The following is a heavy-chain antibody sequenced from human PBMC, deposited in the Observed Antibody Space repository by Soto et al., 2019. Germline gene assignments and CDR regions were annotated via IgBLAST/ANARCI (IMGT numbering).Heavy chain of an antibody. Sequence: QVQLVQSGTEVRKPGASLRVSCRAAGYSFTDSYIHWVRQAPGQGLEWMGWINPDNGDTKYAQMFQDRVTLTRDTSITTVYMELSSLISDDTAVYFCAKPLGDDAFHDWGQGTVVAVAS. D-gene: IGHD3-16*01. CDR3: AKPLGDDAFHD. J-gene: IGHJ3*01. CDR2: INPDNGDT. V-gene: IGHV1-2*02. CDR1: GYSFTDSY.